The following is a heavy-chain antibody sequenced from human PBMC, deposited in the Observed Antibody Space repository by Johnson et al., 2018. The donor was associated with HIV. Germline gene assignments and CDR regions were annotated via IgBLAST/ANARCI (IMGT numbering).Heavy chain of an antibody. D-gene: IGHD6-19*01. J-gene: IGHJ3*02. CDR3: AKVIAVAGTGAFDI. V-gene: IGHV3-66*01. CDR1: GFTVSYNY. Sequence: VQLVESGGGLVQPGGSLRLSCAASGFTVSYNYMNWVRQAPGKGLEWVSIIYSGGSTYYPGSVKGRFTISRENARNSLYLQMNSLRAEDTAVYYCAKVIAVAGTGAFDIWGQGTMVTVSS. CDR2: IYSGGST.